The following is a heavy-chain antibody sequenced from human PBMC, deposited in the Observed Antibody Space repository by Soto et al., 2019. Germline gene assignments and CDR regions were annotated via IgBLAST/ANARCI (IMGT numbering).Heavy chain of an antibody. Sequence: SETLSLTCTFSGCSLSSRNYYLGWIRQPPGKGLEWIGSIYYSGSTYYNLSLKSRVTISVDTSKNQFSLKLSSVTAADTAVYFCAASCVSCGGFNYYGMDVWGQGTTVTVSS. V-gene: IGHV4-39*01. CDR2: IYYSGST. D-gene: IGHD2-21*01. CDR1: GCSLSSRNYY. CDR3: AASCVSCGGFNYYGMDV. J-gene: IGHJ6*02.